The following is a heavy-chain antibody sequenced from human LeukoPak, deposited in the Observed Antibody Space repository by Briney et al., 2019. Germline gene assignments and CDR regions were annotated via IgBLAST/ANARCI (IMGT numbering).Heavy chain of an antibody. V-gene: IGHV4-59*08. D-gene: IGHD3-10*01. CDR2: IYYSGST. Sequence: SETLSLTCTVSGGSISSYCWSWIRQPPGKGLEWIGYIYYSGSTNYNPSLKSRVTISVDTSKNQFSLKLSSVTAADTAVYYCARLYGSGSPRDWFDPWGQGTLVTVSS. CDR1: GGSISSYC. J-gene: IGHJ5*02. CDR3: ARLYGSGSPRDWFDP.